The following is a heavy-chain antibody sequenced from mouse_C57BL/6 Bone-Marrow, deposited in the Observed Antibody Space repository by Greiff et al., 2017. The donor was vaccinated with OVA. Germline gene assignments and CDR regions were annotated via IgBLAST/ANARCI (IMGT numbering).Heavy chain of an antibody. J-gene: IGHJ2*01. Sequence: VQLQQSGAELVRPGASVKLSCTASGFNIKDDYMHWVKQRPEKGLEWIGWIDPENGDTEYASKFQGKATITADTSSNTAYLQLSSLTSEDTAVYYCTNIGLRSYFDYWGQGTTLTVSS. CDR2: IDPENGDT. D-gene: IGHD1-1*01. V-gene: IGHV14-4*01. CDR1: GFNIKDDY. CDR3: TNIGLRSYFDY.